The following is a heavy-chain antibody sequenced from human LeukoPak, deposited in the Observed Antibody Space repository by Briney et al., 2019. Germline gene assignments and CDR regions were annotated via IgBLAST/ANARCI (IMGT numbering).Heavy chain of an antibody. Sequence: GGSLRLPCVASGFRFRNYWMAWIRHAPGGGLEWVANINEDGNEKYYLDSVRGRFIISRDNARNSLFLQMNSLRGEDTGVYYCVRELVVGPAEYFQSWGQGTLVAASS. CDR2: INEDGNEK. J-gene: IGHJ1*01. CDR1: GFRFRNYW. CDR3: VRELVVGPAEYFQS. D-gene: IGHD1-26*01. V-gene: IGHV3-7*01.